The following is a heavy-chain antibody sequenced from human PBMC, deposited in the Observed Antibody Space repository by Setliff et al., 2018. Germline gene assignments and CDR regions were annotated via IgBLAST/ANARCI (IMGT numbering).Heavy chain of an antibody. CDR2: IKQDESEK. D-gene: IGHD2-2*01. Sequence: GGSLRLSCAASGFTFTNYWINWVRQAPGKGLEWVANIKQDESEKHYVGSVKGRFTTSRDNSKKMVYLEMNTLGAEDTATYYCARSENCFSTHCSPYDYWGQGTLVTVSS. V-gene: IGHV3-7*01. CDR3: ARSENCFSTHCSPYDY. J-gene: IGHJ4*02. CDR1: GFTFTNYW.